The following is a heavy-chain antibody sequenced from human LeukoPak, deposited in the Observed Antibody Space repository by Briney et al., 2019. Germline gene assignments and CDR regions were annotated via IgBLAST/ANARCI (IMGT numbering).Heavy chain of an antibody. CDR2: IYYSGST. V-gene: IGHV4-59*08. Sequence: SETLSLTCTVSVGSISSYYWSWIRQPPGKGLEWIGYIYYSGSTKYNPSLKSRVTISVDTSKNQFSLKLSSVTAADTAVYYCARVTYSWVAAGVGWFDPWGQGTLVTVSS. CDR1: VGSISSYY. CDR3: ARVTYSWVAAGVGWFDP. J-gene: IGHJ5*02. D-gene: IGHD6-13*01.